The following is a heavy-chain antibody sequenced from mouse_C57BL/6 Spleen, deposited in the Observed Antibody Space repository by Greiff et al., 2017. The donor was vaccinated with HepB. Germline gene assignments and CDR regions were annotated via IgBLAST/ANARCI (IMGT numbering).Heavy chain of an antibody. CDR1: GFTFSDYG. Sequence: EVNVVESGGGLVKPGGSLKLSCAASGFTFSDYGMHWVRQAPEKGLEWVAYISSGSSTIYYADTVKGRFPISRDNAKNTLFLQMTSLRSEDTAMYYCARSDGRGFAYWGQGTLVTVSA. J-gene: IGHJ3*01. CDR3: ARSDGRGFAY. D-gene: IGHD2-3*01. V-gene: IGHV5-17*01. CDR2: ISSGSSTI.